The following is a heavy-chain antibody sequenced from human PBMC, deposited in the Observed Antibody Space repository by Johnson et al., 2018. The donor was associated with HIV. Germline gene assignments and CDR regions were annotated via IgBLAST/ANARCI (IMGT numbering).Heavy chain of an antibody. V-gene: IGHV3-13*01. J-gene: IGHJ3*02. Sequence: VQLVESGGGVVRPGGSLRLSCAASGFTFSSYDMHWVRQATGKGLEWVSAIGTAGDTYYPGSVKGRFTISRENAKNSLYLQMNSLRAGDTAVYYCARASKFLSSGWSRGAFDIWGQGTMVIVSS. CDR2: IGTAGDT. D-gene: IGHD6-19*01. CDR1: GFTFSSYD. CDR3: ARASKFLSSGWSRGAFDI.